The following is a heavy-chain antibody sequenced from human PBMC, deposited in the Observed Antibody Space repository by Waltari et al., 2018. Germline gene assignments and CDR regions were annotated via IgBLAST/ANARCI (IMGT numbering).Heavy chain of an antibody. J-gene: IGHJ6*02. Sequence: QVQLVESGGGVVQPGRSLRFSCAASEFTFSSYAMHWVRQAPGKGLEWVAVISYNERNIYYVDSVKGRFTISRDNSKKMLYLQMNSLRAEDTAVYYCARDYCDRTNCHGMDVWGRGTTVTVSS. CDR1: EFTFSSYA. CDR3: ARDYCDRTNCHGMDV. D-gene: IGHD3-22*01. V-gene: IGHV3-30*04. CDR2: ISYNERNI.